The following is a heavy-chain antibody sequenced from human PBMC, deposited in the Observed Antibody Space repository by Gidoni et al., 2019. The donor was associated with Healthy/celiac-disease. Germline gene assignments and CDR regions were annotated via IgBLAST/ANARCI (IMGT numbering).Heavy chain of an antibody. Sequence: EVQLVESGGGLVQPGRSLRLSCAAPGFPFDDYAMHWVRQAPGKGLEWVSGISWNSGSIGYADSVKGRFTISRDNAKNSLYLQMNSLRAEDTALYYCAKAPGPGYYFDYWGQGTLVTVSS. CDR2: ISWNSGSI. J-gene: IGHJ4*02. CDR3: AKAPGPGYYFDY. V-gene: IGHV3-9*01. CDR1: GFPFDDYA.